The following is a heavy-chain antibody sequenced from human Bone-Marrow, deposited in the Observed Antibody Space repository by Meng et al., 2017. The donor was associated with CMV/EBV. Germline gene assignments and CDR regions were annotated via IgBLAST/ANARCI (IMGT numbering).Heavy chain of an antibody. J-gene: IGHJ5*02. V-gene: IGHV3-21*01. CDR1: GFTFGDYA. D-gene: IGHD2-2*02. Sequence: GESLKISCTASGFTFGDYAMSWVRQAPGKGLEWVSSISSSSSYIYYADSVKGRFTISRDNAKNSLYLQMNSLRAEDTAVYYCARDGSQLLYDGLQHWFDPWGQGTLVTVSS. CDR2: ISSSSSYI. CDR3: ARDGSQLLYDGLQHWFDP.